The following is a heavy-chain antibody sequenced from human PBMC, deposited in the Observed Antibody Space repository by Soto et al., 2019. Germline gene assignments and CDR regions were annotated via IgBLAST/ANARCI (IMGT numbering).Heavy chain of an antibody. CDR1: GGSISSYY. Sequence: SETLSLTCTVSGGSISSYYWSWIRQPPGKGLEWIGYIYYSGSTNYNPSLKSRVTISVDTSKNQFSLKLSSVTAADTAVYYCAGGPPRLGAFDIWGQGTMVTVSS. D-gene: IGHD2-21*01. J-gene: IGHJ3*02. CDR3: AGGPPRLGAFDI. V-gene: IGHV4-59*01. CDR2: IYYSGST.